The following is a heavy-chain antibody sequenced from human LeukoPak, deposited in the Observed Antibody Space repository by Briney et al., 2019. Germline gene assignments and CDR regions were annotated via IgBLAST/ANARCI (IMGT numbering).Heavy chain of an antibody. CDR3: ARGQRGAAGTTTISRTYYLDY. D-gene: IGHD6-13*01. J-gene: IGHJ4*02. V-gene: IGHV4-34*01. CDR2: INHSGST. CDR1: GGSFSGYY. Sequence: PSETLSLTCAVYGGSFSGYYWSWIRQPPGKGLEWIGEINHSGSTNYNPSLKSRVTISVDTSKNQFSLKLSSVTAADTAVYYCARGQRGAAGTTTISRTYYLDYWGQGTLVTVSS.